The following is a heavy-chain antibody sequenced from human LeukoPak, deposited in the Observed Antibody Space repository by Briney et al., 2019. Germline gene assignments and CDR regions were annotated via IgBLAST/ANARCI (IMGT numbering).Heavy chain of an antibody. CDR2: INHSGST. Sequence: SETLPLTCAVYGGSFSGYYRSWIRQPPGKGLEWIGEINHSGSTNYNPSLKSRVTISVDTSKNQFSLKLSSVTAADTAVYYCARGLVGPAAFDPWGQGTLVTVSS. J-gene: IGHJ5*02. CDR3: ARGLVGPAAFDP. CDR1: GGSFSGYY. D-gene: IGHD2-2*01. V-gene: IGHV4-34*01.